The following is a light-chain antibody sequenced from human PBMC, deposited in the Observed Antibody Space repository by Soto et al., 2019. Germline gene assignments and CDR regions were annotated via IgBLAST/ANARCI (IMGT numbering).Light chain of an antibody. CDR2: KAS. CDR3: QQYNSYPYT. CDR1: QSISTW. V-gene: IGKV1-5*03. J-gene: IGKJ3*01. Sequence: DIPMTQSPSTLSASVGDRVTITCRASQSISTWLAWYQQKPGKAPKLLIHKASSLESGVPSSFSGSGSGTEFTLTISSLQPDDFATYYCQQYNSYPYTFGPGTKVDIK.